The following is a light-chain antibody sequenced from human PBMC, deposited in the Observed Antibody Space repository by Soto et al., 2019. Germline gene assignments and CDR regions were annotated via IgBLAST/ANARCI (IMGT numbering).Light chain of an antibody. CDR3: QQYGNSPWT. CDR1: QSVSSF. CDR2: GAS. Sequence: EIMLTQSPATLSLSPWERATLSCRATQSVSSFLAWYQQRPGQAPRLLIYGASSRATGIPDRFSGSGSGTDFTLTISRLEPEDFAVYYCQQYGNSPWTFGQGTKVDIK. J-gene: IGKJ1*01. V-gene: IGKV3-20*01.